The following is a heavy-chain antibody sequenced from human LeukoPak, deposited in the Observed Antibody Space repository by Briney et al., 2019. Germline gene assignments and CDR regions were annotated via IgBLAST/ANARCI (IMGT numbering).Heavy chain of an antibody. CDR1: GYSFTTYW. J-gene: IGHJ3*02. CDR3: ARRSGSDALDI. Sequence: GESLKISCKGSGYSFTTYWIAWVRQMPGKGLEWMGIIYPGDSYTTYSPSFQGQVTISADKSISTAYLQWRSLKASDTAMYYCARRSGSDALDIWGQGTMVTVSS. CDR2: IYPGDSYT. V-gene: IGHV5-51*01. D-gene: IGHD3-10*01.